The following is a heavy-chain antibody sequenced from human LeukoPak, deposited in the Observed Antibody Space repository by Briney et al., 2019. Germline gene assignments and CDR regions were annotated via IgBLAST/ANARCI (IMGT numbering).Heavy chain of an antibody. Sequence: ASVKVSCKASGFTLTDYIHWVRQDPRQGLQWMGWIKPNNGDTDYAQKFQGRVTMTRDTSISTVYMELSSLGSDDSAVYYCARADSVPAGDYHYWYMDVWGKGTTVTVSS. CDR3: ARADSVPAGDYHYWYMDV. J-gene: IGHJ6*03. D-gene: IGHD2-2*01. V-gene: IGHV1-2*02. CDR2: IKPNNGDT. CDR1: GFTLTDY.